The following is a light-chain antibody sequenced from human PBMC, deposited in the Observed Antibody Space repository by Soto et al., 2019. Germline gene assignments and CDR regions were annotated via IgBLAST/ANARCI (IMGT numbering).Light chain of an antibody. CDR1: QSVSSY. CDR3: KRRSNWTPYT. V-gene: IGKV3-11*01. Sequence: EIVLTQSPATLSLSPGERATLSCRASQSVSSYLAWYQQQPGQAPRLLIYDASNRATGIPARFSGSGSGTDFTLTIRSLEPEDFAGYYCKRRSNWTPYTFGQGTKLEIK. CDR2: DAS. J-gene: IGKJ2*01.